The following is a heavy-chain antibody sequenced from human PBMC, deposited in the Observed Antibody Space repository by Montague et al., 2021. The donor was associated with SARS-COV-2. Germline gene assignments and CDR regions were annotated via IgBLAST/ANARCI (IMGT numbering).Heavy chain of an antibody. J-gene: IGHJ4*02. Sequence: PALVKPTQTLTLTCTFSGFSLSTPNVGVGWIRQPPGRALEWVAVIYSNDEKRYSPSLRNRLTITKDTAKNQVVLSLTYVDPVDTATYYGAHLIRYYDIFTGIPFDYWGQGSQVTVSS. V-gene: IGHV2-5*01. CDR2: IYSNDEK. D-gene: IGHD3-9*01. CDR3: AHLIRYYDIFTGIPFDY. CDR1: GFSLSTPNVG.